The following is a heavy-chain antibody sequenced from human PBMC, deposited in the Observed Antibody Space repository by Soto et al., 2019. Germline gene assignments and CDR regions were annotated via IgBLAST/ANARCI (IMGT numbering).Heavy chain of an antibody. Sequence: SETLSLTCTVSGGSISSYYWSWIRQPPGKGLEWIGYIYYSGSTNYNPSLKSRVTISVDTSKNQFSLKLSSVTAADTAVYYCARHTPSGYDLRWFDPWGQGTLVTVSS. CDR1: GGSISSYY. CDR2: IYYSGST. V-gene: IGHV4-59*08. D-gene: IGHD5-12*01. J-gene: IGHJ5*02. CDR3: ARHTPSGYDLRWFDP.